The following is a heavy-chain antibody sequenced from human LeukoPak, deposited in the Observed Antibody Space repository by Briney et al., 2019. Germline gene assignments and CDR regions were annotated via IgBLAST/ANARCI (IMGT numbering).Heavy chain of an antibody. J-gene: IGHJ4*02. CDR2: IKQDGSER. Sequence: GGSLRLSCAASGFSFSNYWMNWVRQAPGKGLEWVASIKQDGSERLYVDSVKGRFTISRDNAKNSLYLQMNSLRAEDTAVYFCTSSSSSLPYYFDFWGQGSLVAVSS. CDR3: TSSSSSLPYYFDF. D-gene: IGHD6-6*01. CDR1: GFSFSNYW. V-gene: IGHV3-7*03.